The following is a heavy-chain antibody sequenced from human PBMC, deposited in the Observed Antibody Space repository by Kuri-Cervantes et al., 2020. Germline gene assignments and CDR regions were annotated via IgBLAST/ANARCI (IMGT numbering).Heavy chain of an antibody. CDR1: GFTFSSYG. V-gene: IGHV3-30*18. CDR2: ISYDGSNK. CDR3: AKEGVVTPSLDY. D-gene: IGHD4-23*01. J-gene: IGHJ4*02. Sequence: GESLKISCAASGFTFSSYGMHWVRQAPGKGLEWVAVISYDGSNKYYADSVKGRFTISRDNSKNTLYLQMNSLRAEDTAVYYCAKEGVVTPSLDYWGQGTLVTVSS.